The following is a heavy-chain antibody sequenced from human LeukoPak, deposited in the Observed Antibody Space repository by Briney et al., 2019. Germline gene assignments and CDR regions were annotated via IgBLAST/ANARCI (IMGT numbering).Heavy chain of an antibody. V-gene: IGHV4-34*01. D-gene: IGHD6-13*01. J-gene: IGHJ3*02. CDR1: GGSFSGYY. CDR2: INHSGST. CDR3: ARRGYSSSWWPRNSDAFDI. Sequence: PSETLSLTCAVYGGSFSGYYWSWLRQPPGKGLEWIGEINHSGSTNYNPSLKSRVTISVDTSKNQFSLKLSSVTAADTAVYYCARRGYSSSWWPRNSDAFDIWGQGTMVTVSS.